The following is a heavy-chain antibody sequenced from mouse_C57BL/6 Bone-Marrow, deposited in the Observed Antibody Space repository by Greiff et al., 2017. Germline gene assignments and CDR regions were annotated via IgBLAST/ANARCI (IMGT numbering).Heavy chain of an antibody. Sequence: QVQLQQPGAELVRPGSSVKLSCKASGYTFTSYWMHWVKQRPIQGLEWIGNIDPSDIETHYNQKFKDKATLTVDKSSSTAYMQLSSLTSEDSAVYYCARGDDHYFDYWGQGSTLRVSS. CDR3: ARGDDHYFDY. CDR2: IDPSDIET. J-gene: IGHJ2*01. V-gene: IGHV1-52*01. CDR1: GYTFTSYW. D-gene: IGHD2-3*01.